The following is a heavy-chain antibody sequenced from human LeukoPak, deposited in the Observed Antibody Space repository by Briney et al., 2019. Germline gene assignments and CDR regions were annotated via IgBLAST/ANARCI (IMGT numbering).Heavy chain of an antibody. V-gene: IGHV3-23*01. J-gene: IGHJ4*02. CDR3: AKDGSSSPYYFDY. CDR2: IMSSGGGT. Sequence: PGGSLRLSCAASGFTFNIYAMSWVRQAPGKGLEWVSSIMSSGGGTFYADSVKDRFTISRDNSRNTLYLQMSRLRAEDTAVYYCAKDGSSSPYYFDYWGRGTLVTVSS. D-gene: IGHD6-6*01. CDR1: GFTFNIYA.